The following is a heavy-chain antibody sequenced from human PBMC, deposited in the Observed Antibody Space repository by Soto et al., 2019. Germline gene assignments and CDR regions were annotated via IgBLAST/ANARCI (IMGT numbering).Heavy chain of an antibody. CDR2: IKEDGSEK. J-gene: IGHJ4*02. CDR3: ARAPGSYDILTGYDYFDY. D-gene: IGHD3-9*01. CDR1: GFTFSRYW. Sequence: GGSLRLSCAASGFTFSRYWMSWVRQAPGKGLEWVANIKEDGSEKYYVDSVKGRFTISRDNAKNSLYLQMNSLRAEDTAVYYCARAPGSYDILTGYDYFDYWGQGTLVTVSS. V-gene: IGHV3-7*01.